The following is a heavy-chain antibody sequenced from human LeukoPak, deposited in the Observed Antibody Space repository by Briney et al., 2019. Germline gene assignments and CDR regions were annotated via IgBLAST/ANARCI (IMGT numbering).Heavy chain of an antibody. J-gene: IGHJ4*02. V-gene: IGHV4-59*12. D-gene: IGHD3-10*01. Sequence: SETLSLTCTVSGGSISSYYWSWIRQPPGKGLEWIGYIYYSGSTYYNPSLKSRVTISVDTSKNQFSLKLSSVTAADTAVYYCARRWDSGSYFFDYWGQGTLVTVSS. CDR1: GGSISSYY. CDR2: IYYSGST. CDR3: ARRWDSGSYFFDY.